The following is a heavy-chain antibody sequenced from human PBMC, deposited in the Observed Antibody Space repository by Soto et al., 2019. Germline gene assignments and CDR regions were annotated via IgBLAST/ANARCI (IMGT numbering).Heavy chain of an antibody. D-gene: IGHD5-12*01. Sequence: ASVKVSCKVSGYTLTELSMHWVRQAPGKGLEWMGGFDPEDGETIYAQKFQGRVTMTEDTSTDTAYMELSSLRSEDTAVYYCATDAPVYSGYEIAYWGQGTLVTVSS. J-gene: IGHJ4*02. CDR3: ATDAPVYSGYEIAY. CDR2: FDPEDGET. CDR1: GYTLTELS. V-gene: IGHV1-24*01.